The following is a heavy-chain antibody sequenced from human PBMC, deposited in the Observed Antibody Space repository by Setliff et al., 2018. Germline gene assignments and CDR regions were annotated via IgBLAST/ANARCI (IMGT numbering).Heavy chain of an antibody. CDR3: ARFGGSCSSSSCYASDL. Sequence: ASVKVSCKASGYTFTNYGFTWVQQAPGQGLEWMGMIITNTGKTSYPKKFQGRVTMTTDTYTGTGYMELRSLTSDDTAVYFCARFGGSCSSSSCYASDLWGQGTMVTVSS. J-gene: IGHJ3*01. CDR2: IITNTGKT. D-gene: IGHD2-2*01. V-gene: IGHV1-18*01. CDR1: GYTFTNYG.